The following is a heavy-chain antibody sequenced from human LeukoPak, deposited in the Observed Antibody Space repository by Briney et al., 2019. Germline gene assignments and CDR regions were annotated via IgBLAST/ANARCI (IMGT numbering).Heavy chain of an antibody. CDR1: GYSFTSYW. D-gene: IGHD2-15*01. J-gene: IGHJ5*02. V-gene: IGHV5-51*01. CDR3: ARSQHCSGGSCYSSDWFDP. CDR2: IYPGDSDT. Sequence: GESLKISCKGSGYSFTSYWIGWVRQMPGKGLEWMRIIYPGDSDTRYSPSFQGQVTISADKSISTAYLQWSSLKASDTAMYYCARSQHCSGGSCYSSDWFDPWGQGTLVTVSS.